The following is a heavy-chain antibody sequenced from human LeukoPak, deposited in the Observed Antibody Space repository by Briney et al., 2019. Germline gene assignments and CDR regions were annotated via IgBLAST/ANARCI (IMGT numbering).Heavy chain of an antibody. CDR1: GGSISSSSYY. Sequence: SETLSLTCTVSGGSISSSSYYWGWIRQPPGKGLEWIETINYSGDTYHNPSLKSRVTISVDSSKNQFSLNLSSVTAADTAVYYCVRLQAVTGNFDYWGQGALVTVSS. D-gene: IGHD1-20*01. J-gene: IGHJ4*02. CDR3: VRLQAVTGNFDY. V-gene: IGHV4-39*07. CDR2: INYSGDT.